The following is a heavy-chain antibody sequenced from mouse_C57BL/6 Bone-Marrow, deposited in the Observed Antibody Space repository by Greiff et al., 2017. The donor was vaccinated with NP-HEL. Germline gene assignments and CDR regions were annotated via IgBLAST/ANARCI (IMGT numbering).Heavy chain of an antibody. J-gene: IGHJ4*01. CDR3: AIRVSSTYGSRYAMDY. CDR1: GYTFTSYW. Sequence: QVQLKQPGAELVKPGASVKVSCKASGYTFTSYWMHWVKQRPGQGLEWIGRIHPSDSDTNYNQKFKGKATLTVDKSSSTAYMQLSSLTSEDSAVYYCAIRVSSTYGSRYAMDYWGQGTSVTVSS. V-gene: IGHV1-74*01. CDR2: IHPSDSDT. D-gene: IGHD1-1*01.